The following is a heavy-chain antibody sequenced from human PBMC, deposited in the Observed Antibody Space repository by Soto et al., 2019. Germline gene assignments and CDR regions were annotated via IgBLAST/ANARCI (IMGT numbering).Heavy chain of an antibody. CDR2: TYYRSKWYN. Sequence: SQTLSLTCAISADSVSSNSAAWNWIRQSPSRGLEWLGRTYYRSKWYNDYAVSVKSRITINPDTSKNQFSLQLNSVTPEDTAVYYCARDRSPSSWYPSQNYGMDVWGQGTTVTVSS. J-gene: IGHJ6*02. D-gene: IGHD6-13*01. CDR3: ARDRSPSSWYPSQNYGMDV. CDR1: ADSVSSNSAA. V-gene: IGHV6-1*01.